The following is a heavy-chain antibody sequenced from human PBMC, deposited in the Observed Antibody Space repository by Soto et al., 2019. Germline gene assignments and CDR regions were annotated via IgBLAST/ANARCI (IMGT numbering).Heavy chain of an antibody. CDR1: GFTFSTYT. CDR3: ARESGDWPLNWFDP. D-gene: IGHD2-21*02. J-gene: IGHJ5*02. Sequence: GSLRLSCAASGFTFSTYTMTWVRQAPGKGLEWVSSVGGSGDGTYYADSVKGRFTISRDNAKNTLYLQMNGLTAEDTAVYYCARESGDWPLNWFDPWGLGTLVTVSS. CDR2: VGGSGDGT. V-gene: IGHV3-23*01.